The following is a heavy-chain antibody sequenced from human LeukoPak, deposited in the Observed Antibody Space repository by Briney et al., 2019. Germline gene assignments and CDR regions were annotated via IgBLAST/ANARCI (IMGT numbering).Heavy chain of an antibody. Sequence: PSETLSLTCTVSGGSISSTSYYWGWIRQPPGKGLEWIGSIYYSWDTYYNPSLKSRVTISVDTSKNQFSLKLSSVTAADTAVYYCARQLLWFGELSIDYWGQGTLVTVSS. J-gene: IGHJ4*02. CDR1: GGSISSTSYY. CDR2: IYYSWDT. CDR3: ARQLLWFGELSIDY. V-gene: IGHV4-39*07. D-gene: IGHD3-10*01.